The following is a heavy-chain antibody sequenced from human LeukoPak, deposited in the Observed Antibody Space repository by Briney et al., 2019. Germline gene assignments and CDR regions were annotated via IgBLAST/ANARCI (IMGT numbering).Heavy chain of an antibody. Sequence: GGSLRLSCAASGFIFISYSMNWVRQAPGKGLEWVASISSRSNYINYAESVKGRFTISRDNAQNSLYLQMNSLRAEDTAVFYCARDELGIGGGSSQSGYYMDVWGKGTTVIVSS. CDR3: ARDELGIGGGSSQSGYYMDV. V-gene: IGHV3-21*01. CDR2: ISSRSNYI. CDR1: GFIFISYS. D-gene: IGHD2-15*01. J-gene: IGHJ6*03.